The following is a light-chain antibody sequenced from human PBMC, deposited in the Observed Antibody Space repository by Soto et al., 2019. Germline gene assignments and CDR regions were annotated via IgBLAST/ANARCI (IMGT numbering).Light chain of an antibody. CDR3: QQYKSYSWT. V-gene: IGKV1-5*01. CDR2: DAS. Sequence: DIQVTQSPSMLCALVGDRVTITCLASQSLXRWIAWYQQKPGKAPKVLXDDASTLESGVPSRLSGSRSGTEFTLTISSLQPEDFATYYCQQYKSYSWTFGQGTKVDIK. CDR1: QSLXRW. J-gene: IGKJ1*01.